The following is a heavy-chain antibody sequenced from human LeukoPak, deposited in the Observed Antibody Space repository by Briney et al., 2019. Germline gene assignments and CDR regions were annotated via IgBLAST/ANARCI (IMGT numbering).Heavy chain of an antibody. CDR3: ARSSSGWYSPLYG. V-gene: IGHV4-4*07. Sequence: SETLSLMCTVCGGSISSYFWSGMREPAGKGLEGIGRIYTSGSTHYNPSLKRRVPICLDTSKNQLSLKLNSVTAADTAVYYCARSSSGWYSPLYGWGPGTLVIVSS. J-gene: IGHJ4*02. CDR2: IYTSGST. CDR1: GGSISSYF. D-gene: IGHD6-19*01.